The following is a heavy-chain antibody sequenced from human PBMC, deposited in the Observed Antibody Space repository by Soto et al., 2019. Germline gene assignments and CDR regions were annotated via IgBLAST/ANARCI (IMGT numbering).Heavy chain of an antibody. J-gene: IGHJ6*03. V-gene: IGHV4-34*01. CDR1: GGSFSGYY. CDR3: ARIPVPTYYYYMEV. CDR2: INHSGST. Sequence: SETLSLTCAVYGGSFSGYYWSWIRQPPGKGLEWIGEINHSGSTNYNPSLKSRVTISVDTSKNQFSLKLSSVTAADTAVYYCARIPVPTYYYYMEVWGKGTTVTVSS. D-gene: IGHD2-2*01.